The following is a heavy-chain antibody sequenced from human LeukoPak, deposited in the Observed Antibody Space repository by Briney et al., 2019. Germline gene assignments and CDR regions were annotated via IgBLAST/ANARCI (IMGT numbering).Heavy chain of an antibody. Sequence: SETLSLTCTVSGGSISSYFWTWIRQPPGKGLEWIGYSHYSGSTNHSPSLKSRVTISVDTSKNQFSLKLSSVTAADTAVYYCAREAQDPALLDVWGKGTTVTVSS. CDR1: GGSISSYF. D-gene: IGHD2-15*01. CDR2: SHYSGST. CDR3: AREAQDPALLDV. V-gene: IGHV4-59*12. J-gene: IGHJ6*04.